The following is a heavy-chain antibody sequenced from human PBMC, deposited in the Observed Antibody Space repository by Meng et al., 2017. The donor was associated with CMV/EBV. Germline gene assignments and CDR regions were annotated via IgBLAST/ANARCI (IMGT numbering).Heavy chain of an antibody. V-gene: IGHV4-4*07. Sequence: QGQLQESGPGPVKPSGTLSLTCTVSGGSISSYYWSWIRQPAGKGLEWIGRIYTSGSTNYNPSLKSRVTMSVDTSKNQFSLKLSSVTAADTAVYYCARGGLYYYDSSGHFDYWGQGTLVTVSS. CDR1: GGSISSYY. CDR3: ARGGLYYYDSSGHFDY. CDR2: IYTSGST. D-gene: IGHD3-22*01. J-gene: IGHJ4*02.